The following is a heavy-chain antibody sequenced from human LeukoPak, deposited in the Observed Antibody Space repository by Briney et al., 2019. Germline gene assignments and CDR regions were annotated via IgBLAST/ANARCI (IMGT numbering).Heavy chain of an antibody. D-gene: IGHD2-15*01. CDR2: IYPSGST. V-gene: IGHV4-61*02. Sequence: SQTLSLTCTVSGGSISSGSYYWSWIRQPAGKGLEWLGRIYPSGSTNYNPSLNSRVTMSVDTSKNQFSLKLGSVTAADTAVYYCASRYCSGGSCLDYWGQGTLVTVSS. J-gene: IGHJ4*02. CDR3: ASRYCSGGSCLDY. CDR1: GGSISSGSYY.